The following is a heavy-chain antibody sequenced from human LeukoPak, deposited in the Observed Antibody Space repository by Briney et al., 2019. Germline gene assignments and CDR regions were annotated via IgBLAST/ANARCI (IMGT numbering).Heavy chain of an antibody. Sequence: SETLSLTCTVSGGSISSYYWSWIRQPPGKGLEWIGYIYYSGSTNYNPSLKSRVTISVDTSKNQFSLKLSSVTAADTAVYYCARNGFRVRGVKGNWFDPWGQGTLVTVSS. D-gene: IGHD3-10*01. CDR3: ARNGFRVRGVKGNWFDP. CDR2: IYYSGST. CDR1: GGSISSYY. J-gene: IGHJ5*02. V-gene: IGHV4-59*01.